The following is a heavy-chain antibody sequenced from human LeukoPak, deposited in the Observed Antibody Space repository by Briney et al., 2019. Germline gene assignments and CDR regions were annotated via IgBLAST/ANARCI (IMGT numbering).Heavy chain of an antibody. Sequence: GGSLRLSCAASGFTVSSNYMSWVRQAPGKGLEWVAFIRYDGSNKYYADSVKGRFTISRDNSKNTLYLQMNSLRAEDTAVYYCAKDEVLRFLEWLPYFDYWGQGTLVTVSS. CDR1: GFTVSSNY. D-gene: IGHD3-3*01. V-gene: IGHV3-30*02. CDR2: IRYDGSNK. CDR3: AKDEVLRFLEWLPYFDY. J-gene: IGHJ4*02.